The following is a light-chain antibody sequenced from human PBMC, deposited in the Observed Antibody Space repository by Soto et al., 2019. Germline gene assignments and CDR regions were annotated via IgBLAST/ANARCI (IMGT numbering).Light chain of an antibody. J-gene: IGKJ1*01. Sequence: EIVMTQSPATLSVSPGERATLSCRASLSVSSNLAWYQQKPGQAPRLLFYGASTRAADIPARFSGSGSGTEFTLTISSLQSEDFAVYYCQHYNNWPLTFGQGTKVEIK. CDR1: LSVSSN. V-gene: IGKV3-15*01. CDR3: QHYNNWPLT. CDR2: GAS.